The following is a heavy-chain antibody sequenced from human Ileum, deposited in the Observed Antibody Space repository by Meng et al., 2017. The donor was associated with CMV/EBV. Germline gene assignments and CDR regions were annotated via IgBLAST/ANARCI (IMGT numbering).Heavy chain of an antibody. CDR3: AREVDIVATSDAFDI. Sequence: VSIRTPNYFWPWIRQRPGKGLEWIAYMHNTGNAYYNPSLRSRVSISRDTSKNEVSLSLTSVTAADTAKYYCAREVDIVATSDAFDIWGRGIMVTVSS. CDR2: MHNTGNA. CDR1: VSIRTPNYF. D-gene: IGHD5-12*01. J-gene: IGHJ3*02. V-gene: IGHV4-31*02.